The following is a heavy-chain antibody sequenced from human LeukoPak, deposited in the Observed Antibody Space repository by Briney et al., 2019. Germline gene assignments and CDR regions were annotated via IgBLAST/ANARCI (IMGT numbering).Heavy chain of an antibody. CDR1: GGTFSSCA. Sequence: VASAKVSCKASGGTFSSCAISWVRQAPGQGLEWMGGIIPIFGTANYAQRFKGRVTITTDDSTSTAYMELSSLRSEDTAVYYCARVVLDGYNYHYFDYWGQGTLVTVSS. CDR2: IIPIFGTA. V-gene: IGHV1-69*05. CDR3: ARVVLDGYNYHYFDY. D-gene: IGHD5-24*01. J-gene: IGHJ4*02.